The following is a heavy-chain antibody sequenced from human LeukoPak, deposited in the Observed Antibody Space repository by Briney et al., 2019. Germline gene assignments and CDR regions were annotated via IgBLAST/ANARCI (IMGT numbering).Heavy chain of an antibody. J-gene: IGHJ4*02. Sequence: GASVKVSCKASGYTFTGYYMHWVRQAPGQGLEWMGWINPNSGGTNYAQKLQGRVTMTTDTSTSTAYMELRSLRSDDTAVYYCARASEASSSWYTVGGNWGQGTLVTVSS. CDR3: ARASEASSSWYTVGGN. D-gene: IGHD6-13*01. CDR1: GYTFTGYY. CDR2: INPNSGGT. V-gene: IGHV1-2*02.